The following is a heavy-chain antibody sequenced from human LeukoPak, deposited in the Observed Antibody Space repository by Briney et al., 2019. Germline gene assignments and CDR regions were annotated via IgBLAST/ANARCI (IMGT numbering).Heavy chain of an antibody. Sequence: ASVKVSCKASGYTFTSYGISWVRQAPGQGLEWMGWISAYNGNTNYAQKLQGRVTMTTDTSTSTAYMELRSLRSDDTAVYYCAGEIWYSSSSGAFDYWGQGTLVTVSS. CDR3: AGEIWYSSSSGAFDY. CDR2: ISAYNGNT. CDR1: GYTFTSYG. D-gene: IGHD6-6*01. V-gene: IGHV1-18*01. J-gene: IGHJ4*02.